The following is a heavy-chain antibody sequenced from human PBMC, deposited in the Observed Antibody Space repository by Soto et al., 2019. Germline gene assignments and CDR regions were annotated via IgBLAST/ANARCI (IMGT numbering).Heavy chain of an antibody. Sequence: ASVKVSCKASGYSFTSLDINWVRQTAGQGLEWMGWMEPSTGTTGYAQKFQGRVTMTRDTSISTAYMELTTLTSDDTAFYYCARGVSAGVDYWGQGTLVTV. CDR2: MEPSTGTT. J-gene: IGHJ4*02. CDR3: ARGVSAGVDY. V-gene: IGHV1-8*01. CDR1: GYSFTSLD. D-gene: IGHD1-26*01.